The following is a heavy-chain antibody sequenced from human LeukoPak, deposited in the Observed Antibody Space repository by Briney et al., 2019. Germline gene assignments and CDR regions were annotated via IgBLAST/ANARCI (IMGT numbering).Heavy chain of an antibody. V-gene: IGHV4-34*01. Sequence: PSETLSLTCAVYGGSFSGYYWSWIRQPPGKGLEWIGEINHSGSTNYNPSLKSRVTISVDTSKNQFSLKLSSVTAADTAVYYCARGRGRGWLNWFDPWGQGTLVTVSS. D-gene: IGHD6-19*01. CDR2: INHSGST. CDR3: ARGRGRGWLNWFDP. CDR1: GGSFSGYY. J-gene: IGHJ5*02.